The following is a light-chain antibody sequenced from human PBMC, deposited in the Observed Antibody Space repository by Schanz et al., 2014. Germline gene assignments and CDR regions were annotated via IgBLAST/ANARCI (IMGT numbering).Light chain of an antibody. CDR3: QQNYRTLVT. V-gene: IGKV1-39*01. CDR1: QNISNY. CDR2: AAS. Sequence: DIQMTQSPSSLSASVGDRVTLTCRASQNISNYLNWYQRNPGKAPKLLIYAASSLQSGVPSRFSGSGSGTDFTLTISSLQPEDFATYYCQQNYRTLVTFGGGTRVEIK. J-gene: IGKJ4*01.